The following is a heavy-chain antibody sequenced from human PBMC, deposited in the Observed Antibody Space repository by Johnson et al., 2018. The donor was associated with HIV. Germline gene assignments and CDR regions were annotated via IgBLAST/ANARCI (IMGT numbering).Heavy chain of an antibody. CDR1: GFSFSSYG. CDR3: AKDAGRWSYPGAFDI. V-gene: IGHV3-30*18. CDR2: ISYDGSNK. J-gene: IGHJ3*02. D-gene: IGHD1-26*01. Sequence: QVHLVESGGGVVQPGRSLRLSCAASGFSFSSYGIHWVRQAPGKGLEWVAVISYDGSNKNYADSVKGRFTISRDNSKNTLYLQMNSLRGEDTAVYYCAKDAGRWSYPGAFDIGGKGTMVTVSS.